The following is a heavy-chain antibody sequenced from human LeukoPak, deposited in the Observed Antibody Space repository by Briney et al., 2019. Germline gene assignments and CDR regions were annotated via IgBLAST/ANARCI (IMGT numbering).Heavy chain of an antibody. Sequence: SETLSLSCAVYGGSFSGYYWSWIRQSPGKGLEWIGEINHSGSTNYNPSLKSRVTISVDTSKNQFSLKLSSVTAADTAVYYCARGSRVVGAYWFDPWGQGTLVTVSS. J-gene: IGHJ5*02. D-gene: IGHD1-26*01. V-gene: IGHV4-34*01. CDR2: INHSGST. CDR3: ARGSRVVGAYWFDP. CDR1: GGSFSGYY.